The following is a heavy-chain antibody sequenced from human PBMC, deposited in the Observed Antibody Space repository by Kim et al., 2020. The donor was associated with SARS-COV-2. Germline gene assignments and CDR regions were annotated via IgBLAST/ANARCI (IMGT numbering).Heavy chain of an antibody. CDR3: AGEDDSSGYSLAY. D-gene: IGHD3-22*01. CDR1: GFTFSSYR. CDR2: IMSICSYI. Sequence: GGSLRLSCAAYGFTFSSYRMNWVRPSPGKGLEWVSSIMSICSYIYYADSVKGRFTISRDNAKNSLYLQMNSLRAADTAVYYCAGEDDSSGYSLAYWGQGALVTVSS. V-gene: IGHV3-21*01. J-gene: IGHJ4*02.